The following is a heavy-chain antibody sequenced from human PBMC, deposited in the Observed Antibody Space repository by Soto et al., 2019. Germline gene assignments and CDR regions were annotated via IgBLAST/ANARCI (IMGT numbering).Heavy chain of an antibody. CDR2: IKSKTDGGTT. J-gene: IGHJ4*02. D-gene: IGHD2-2*01. CDR1: GFTFSYTW. CDR3: TTDIVVVPAAIRKYYFDY. Sequence: LSLTCAASGFTFSYTWMSWVRQAPGKGLEWVGRIKSKTDGGTTDYAAPVKGRFTISRDDSKNTLYLQMNSLKTEDTAVYYCTTDIVVVPAAIRKYYFDYWGQGTLVTVSS. V-gene: IGHV3-15*01.